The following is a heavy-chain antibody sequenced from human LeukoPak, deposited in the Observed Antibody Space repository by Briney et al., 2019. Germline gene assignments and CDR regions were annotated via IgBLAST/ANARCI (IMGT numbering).Heavy chain of an antibody. CDR1: GFTFTTYW. V-gene: IGHV3-7*01. Sequence: PGGSLRLSCAASGFTFTTYWMSWVRQLPGKGLEWVANINQDGTEKYYVDSVKGRFTISRDNAKNSLFLQMNSLRAEDTAVYYCARDLNARSSFELGYWGQGTLVTVSS. CDR2: INQDGTEK. J-gene: IGHJ4*02. D-gene: IGHD6-13*01. CDR3: ARDLNARSSFELGY.